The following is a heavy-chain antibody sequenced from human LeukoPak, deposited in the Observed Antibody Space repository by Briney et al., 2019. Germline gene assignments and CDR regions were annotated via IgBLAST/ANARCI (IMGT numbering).Heavy chain of an antibody. CDR1: GGSISNYH. Sequence: PSETLCLTCTVSGGSISNYHWSWIRQPAGKGLEWSGQIHTSGSTNYNPPLKSRVSMSIDTTEDQVSLTIRSVTAADTAFYYCARRDISSGWSFDYWGQGTLVTVSS. J-gene: IGHJ4*02. CDR3: ARRDISSGWSFDY. V-gene: IGHV4-4*07. D-gene: IGHD6-19*01. CDR2: IHTSGST.